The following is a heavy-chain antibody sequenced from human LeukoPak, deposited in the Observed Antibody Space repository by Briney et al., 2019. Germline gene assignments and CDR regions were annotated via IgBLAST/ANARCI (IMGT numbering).Heavy chain of an antibody. CDR3: ARDHSSDV. CDR2: ISGSGDST. V-gene: IGHV3-23*01. CDR1: GFTFSNYA. J-gene: IGHJ6*02. Sequence: GGSLRFSCAAYGFTFSNYAMSWVRQAPGKGLEWVSAISGSGDSTYYADSVKARFTISRDTSGNTLYLQMNSLRAEDSAVYYCARDHSSDVWGQGTTVTVSS. D-gene: IGHD2-21*01.